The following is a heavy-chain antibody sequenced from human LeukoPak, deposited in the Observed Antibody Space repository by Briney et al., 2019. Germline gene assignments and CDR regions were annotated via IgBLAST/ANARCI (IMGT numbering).Heavy chain of an antibody. Sequence: SPSQSLACTVSGGSISMGGYYWGWIRQRPWKGLQLFGYIYYSGSTYYNPSRKSRVTISVDTTKNQFSLKLSSVTAADTAVYYCARDRSGYANYYYGMDVWGQGTTVTVSS. J-gene: IGHJ6*02. CDR1: GGSISMGGYY. CDR2: IYYSGST. V-gene: IGHV4-31*03. D-gene: IGHD3-3*01. CDR3: ARDRSGYANYYYGMDV.